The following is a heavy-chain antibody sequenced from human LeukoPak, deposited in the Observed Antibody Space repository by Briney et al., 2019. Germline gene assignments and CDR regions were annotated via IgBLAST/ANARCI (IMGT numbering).Heavy chain of an antibody. J-gene: IGHJ4*02. Sequence: GRSLRLSCAASGFTFSRYGMHWVRQAPDKGLEWVAVISYDGSNRYYADSVKGRFTISRDNSKNTLYLQMNSLRAEDTAVSFCAKDLSPDPLWPKPDYWGQGTLVTVSS. V-gene: IGHV3-30*18. D-gene: IGHD3-10*01. CDR2: ISYDGSNR. CDR1: GFTFSRYG. CDR3: AKDLSPDPLWPKPDY.